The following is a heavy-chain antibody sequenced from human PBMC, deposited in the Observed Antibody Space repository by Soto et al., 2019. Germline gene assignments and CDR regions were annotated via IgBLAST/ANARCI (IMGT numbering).Heavy chain of an antibody. CDR3: ARSILDTTKNYFDY. V-gene: IGHV1-46*01. Sequence: ASVKVSCKASGYTFSTYYLHWVRQAPGQGLEWMGIINPRDGSTVYAQKFQGRVTMTRDTSTTTIYMDLSGLSSEDTAVYFCARSILDTTKNYFDYWGQGTLVTVSS. CDR1: GYTFSTYY. J-gene: IGHJ4*02. D-gene: IGHD3-3*01. CDR2: INPRDGST.